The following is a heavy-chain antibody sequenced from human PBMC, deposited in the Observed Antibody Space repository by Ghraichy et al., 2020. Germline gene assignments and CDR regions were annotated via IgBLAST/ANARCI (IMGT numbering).Heavy chain of an antibody. J-gene: IGHJ4*02. CDR3: ATGINVFYDI. D-gene: IGHD5/OR15-5a*01. CDR1: GLPRSINPYA. V-gene: IGHV3-64D*09. Sequence: GGSLRLSCSVSGLPRSINPYALHWIRQAPGKGLEQISVISPDGASTYADPVRDRFIISRDNSRNMWHLQMTTLRTEDTAVYFCATGINVFYDIWGQGMLVTVSS. CDR2: ISPDGAS.